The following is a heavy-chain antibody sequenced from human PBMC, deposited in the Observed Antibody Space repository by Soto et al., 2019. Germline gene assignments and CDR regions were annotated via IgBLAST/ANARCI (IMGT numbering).Heavy chain of an antibody. D-gene: IGHD1-1*01. CDR3: ARADSGGEDWNIGYYYGMEV. Sequence: SVKVSCKASGCTFSSYAISWVRQAPGQGLEWMGGIIPIFGTANYAQKFQGRVTITADESTSTAYMELSSLRSEDTAVYYCARADSGGEDWNIGYYYGMEVWGQGTRVTVSS. J-gene: IGHJ6*01. CDR1: GCTFSSYA. V-gene: IGHV1-69*13. CDR2: IIPIFGTA.